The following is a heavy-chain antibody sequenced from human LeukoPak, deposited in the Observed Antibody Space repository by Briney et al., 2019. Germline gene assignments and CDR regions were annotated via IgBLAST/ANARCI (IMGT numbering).Heavy chain of an antibody. V-gene: IGHV3-33*06. J-gene: IGHJ4*02. Sequence: GRSLRLSCAASGFTFSSYGMHWVRQAPGKGLEWVAVIWYDGSNKYYADSVKGRFTISRDNSKNTLYLQMNSLRAEDTAVYYCAKSGYSNGSILYYFDYWGQGTLVTVSS. CDR3: AKSGYSNGSILYYFDY. D-gene: IGHD5-18*01. CDR1: GFTFSSYG. CDR2: IWYDGSNK.